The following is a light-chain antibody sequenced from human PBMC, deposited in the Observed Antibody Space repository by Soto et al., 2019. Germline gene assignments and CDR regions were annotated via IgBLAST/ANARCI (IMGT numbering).Light chain of an antibody. CDR2: EAS. J-gene: IGKJ1*01. V-gene: IGKV1-5*03. Sequence: DIQMTQSPSTLSASVGDRVTITCRASQSISGSLAWYQQKPGKAPKLLIYEASNLKSGVPSRFSGSGSGTEYTLTISSLQTDDSASYYCQQYNGYWTFGKGTRVEIK. CDR1: QSISGS. CDR3: QQYNGYWT.